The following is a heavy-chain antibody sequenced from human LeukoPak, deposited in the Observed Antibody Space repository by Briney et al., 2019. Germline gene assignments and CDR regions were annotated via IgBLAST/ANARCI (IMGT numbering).Heavy chain of an antibody. CDR2: ISWNSDNI. V-gene: IGHV3-9*01. Sequence: GGSLRLSCAASGFTFDDYAMHWVRQAPGKGLEWVSGISWNSDNIDYADSVKGRFTISRDNVKNSLYLQMNSLRAEDTALYYCAKAVGFGDSDYYYMDVWGKGTTVTISS. CDR3: AKAVGFGDSDYYYMDV. J-gene: IGHJ6*03. CDR1: GFTFDDYA. D-gene: IGHD3-16*01.